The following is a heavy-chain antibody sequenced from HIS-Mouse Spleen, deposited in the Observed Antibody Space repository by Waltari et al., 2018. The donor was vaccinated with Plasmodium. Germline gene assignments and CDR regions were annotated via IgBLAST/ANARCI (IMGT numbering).Heavy chain of an antibody. D-gene: IGHD1-26*01. CDR3: ARRGGSYYYFDY. CDR1: GGSISSSSSY. CDR2: IYYSGST. Sequence: QLQLQESGPGLVKPSATLSLTCTVSGGSISSSSSYWGWIRQPPGKGLEWIGSIYYSGSTYYNPSLKSRVTISVDTSKNQFSLKLSSVTAADTAVYYCARRGGSYYYFDYWGQGTLVTVSS. J-gene: IGHJ4*02. V-gene: IGHV4-39*01.